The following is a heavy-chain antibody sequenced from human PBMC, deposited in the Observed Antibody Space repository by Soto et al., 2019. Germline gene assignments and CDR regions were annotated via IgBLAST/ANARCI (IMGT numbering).Heavy chain of an antibody. J-gene: IGHJ4*02. CDR2: ISAYNGNT. Sequence: VKVARNASGGTFGGHSISWVWQAPGQGLEWMGWISAYNGNTNDAQKCQGRVTMTTDTSTSTVYMELRSLRSDDTAVYYCARVGATSEPLPLDYWRQGTLVTVSS. CDR1: GGTFGGHS. CDR3: ARVGATSEPLPLDY. V-gene: IGHV1-18*04. D-gene: IGHD1-26*01.